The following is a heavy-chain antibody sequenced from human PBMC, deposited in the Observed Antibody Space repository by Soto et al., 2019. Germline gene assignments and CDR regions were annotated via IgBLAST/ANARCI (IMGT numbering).Heavy chain of an antibody. CDR1: GGTFSSYA. D-gene: IGHD2-15*01. V-gene: IGHV1-69*01. Sequence: QVQLVQSGAEVKKPGSSVKVSCKASGGTFSSYAISWVRQAPGQGLEWMGGIIPIFGTANYAQKFQGRVTITADESTSTAYMELSSLRSEDTAVYYCAETVVAAPNYYYYYGMDVWGQGTTVTVSS. J-gene: IGHJ6*02. CDR2: IIPIFGTA. CDR3: AETVVAAPNYYYYYGMDV.